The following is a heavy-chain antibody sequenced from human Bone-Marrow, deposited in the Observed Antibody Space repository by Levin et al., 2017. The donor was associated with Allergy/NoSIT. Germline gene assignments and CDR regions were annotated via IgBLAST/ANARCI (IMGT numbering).Heavy chain of an antibody. CDR3: ARGWGGEKYDYVWGSDAFDI. D-gene: IGHD3-16*01. CDR1: GGSISSGGYY. Sequence: PSETLSLTCTVSGGSISSGGYYWSWIRQHPGKGLEWIGYIYYSGSTYYNPSLKSRVTISVDTSKNQFSLKLSSVTAADTAVYYCARGWGGEKYDYVWGSDAFDIWGQGTMVTVSS. CDR2: IYYSGST. J-gene: IGHJ3*02. V-gene: IGHV4-31*03.